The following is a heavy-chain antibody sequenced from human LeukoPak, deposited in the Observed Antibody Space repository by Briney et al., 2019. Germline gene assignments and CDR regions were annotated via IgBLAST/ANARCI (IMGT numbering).Heavy chain of an antibody. J-gene: IGHJ4*02. Sequence: GGSLRLSCAASGFTVSSNYMSWVRQAPGKGLEWVSVIYSGGSTYYADSVKGRFTISRDNSKNTLNLQMNSLRAEDTAVYYCARVKYFRNSAGPFDYWGQGTLVTVSS. V-gene: IGHV3-66*01. CDR2: IYSGGST. CDR1: GFTVSSNY. D-gene: IGHD3-3*01. CDR3: ARVKYFRNSAGPFDY.